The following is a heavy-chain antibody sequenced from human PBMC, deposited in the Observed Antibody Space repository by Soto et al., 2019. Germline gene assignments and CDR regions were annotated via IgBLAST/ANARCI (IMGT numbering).Heavy chain of an antibody. CDR2: IYHSGST. CDR3: ARRINYYDSSGYYLNWFDP. Sequence: PSETLSLTCTVSGGSVSSDTHYWSWVRQPPGKGLEGIGEIYHSGSTNYNPSPKSRVTISVDKSKNQFSLKLSSVTAADTAVYYCARRINYYDSSGYYLNWFDPWGPGTLVTVSS. CDR1: GGSVSSDTHY. J-gene: IGHJ5*02. V-gene: IGHV4-4*02. D-gene: IGHD3-22*01.